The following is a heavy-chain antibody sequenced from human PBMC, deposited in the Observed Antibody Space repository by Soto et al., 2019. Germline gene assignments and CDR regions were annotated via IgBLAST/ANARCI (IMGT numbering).Heavy chain of an antibody. J-gene: IGHJ6*02. D-gene: IGHD2-15*01. CDR1: GYTFTSYY. V-gene: IGHV1-46*01. Sequence: ASVKVSCKASGYTFTSYYMHWVRQAPGQGLEWMGIINPSGGSTSYAQKFQGRVTMTRDTSTSTVYMELSSLRSEDTAVYYCAREWSSPPYYYGMDVWGQGTTVTVSS. CDR3: AREWSSPPYYYGMDV. CDR2: INPSGGST.